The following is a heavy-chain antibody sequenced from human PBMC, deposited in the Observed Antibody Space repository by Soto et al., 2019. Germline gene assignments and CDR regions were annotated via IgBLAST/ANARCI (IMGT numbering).Heavy chain of an antibody. CDR3: ARQFGVNPHFDY. V-gene: IGHV1-18*01. CDR2: ISPYNGNT. CDR1: GYSFTSYG. D-gene: IGHD2-8*01. J-gene: IGHJ4*02. Sequence: QVELVQSGAEVKEPGASVKVSCMASGYSFTSYGLIWLRQAHGQRLEWMGWISPYNGNTNYAQKLQGRVTMTTDTSTNTAYMELRSLRSDDTAVYYCARQFGVNPHFDYWGQGTLVAVSS.